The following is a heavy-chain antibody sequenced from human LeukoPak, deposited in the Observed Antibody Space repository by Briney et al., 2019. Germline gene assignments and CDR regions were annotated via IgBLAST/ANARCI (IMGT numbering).Heavy chain of an antibody. D-gene: IGHD5-18*01. J-gene: IGHJ4*02. CDR2: ISYNGNVK. Sequence: GGSLRLSCAGSGFTFNTYGLHWVRQAPGKGLEWVALISYNGNVKYYVDSVEGRFTISRDNSKNMLYLQMNSLRTEDTAVYYCLTEDTPTVFDYWGQGALVTVSS. CDR1: GFTFNTYG. CDR3: LTEDTPTVFDY. V-gene: IGHV3-30*03.